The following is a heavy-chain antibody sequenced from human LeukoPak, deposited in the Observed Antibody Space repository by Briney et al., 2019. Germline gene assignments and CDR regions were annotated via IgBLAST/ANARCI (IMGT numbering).Heavy chain of an antibody. CDR3: ARRYRYYYDSSGYYYVDSGAFDY. D-gene: IGHD3-22*01. V-gene: IGHV3-7*01. CDR1: GFTFSSYW. J-gene: IGHJ4*02. Sequence: PGGSLRLSCAASGFTFSSYWMSWVRQAPGKGLEWVANIKQDGSEKYYVDSVKGRFTISRDNAKNSLYLQMNSLRAEDTAVHYCARRYRYYYDSSGYYYVDSGAFDYWGQGTLVTVSS. CDR2: IKQDGSEK.